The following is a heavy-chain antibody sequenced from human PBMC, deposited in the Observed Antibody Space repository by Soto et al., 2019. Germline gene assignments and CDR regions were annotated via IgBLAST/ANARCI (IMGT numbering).Heavy chain of an antibody. CDR1: GYSFTSYW. V-gene: IGHV5-10-1*01. CDR3: ARLVYDNYYYYGMDV. D-gene: IGHD5-12*01. CDR2: IDHSDSYT. J-gene: IGHJ6*02. Sequence: GESLKISCKGSGYSFTSYWISWVRQMPGKGLEWMGRIDHSDSYTNYSPSFQGHVTISADKSISTAYLQWSSLKASDTAMYYCARLVYDNYYYYGMDVWGQGTTVTVSS.